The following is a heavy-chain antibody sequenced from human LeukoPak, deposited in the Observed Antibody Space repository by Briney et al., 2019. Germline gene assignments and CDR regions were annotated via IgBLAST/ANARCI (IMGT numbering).Heavy chain of an antibody. CDR1: GGSTSSYY. CDR3: ARVGSDYDFWSGYYKGANAFDI. CDR2: IYYSGST. Sequence: PSETLSLTCTVSGGSTSSYYWSWIRQPPGKGLEWIGYIYYSGSTNYNPSLKSRVTISVDTSKNQFSLKLSSVTAADTAVYYCARVGSDYDFWSGYYKGANAFDIWGQGTMVTVSS. V-gene: IGHV4-59*01. D-gene: IGHD3-3*01. J-gene: IGHJ3*02.